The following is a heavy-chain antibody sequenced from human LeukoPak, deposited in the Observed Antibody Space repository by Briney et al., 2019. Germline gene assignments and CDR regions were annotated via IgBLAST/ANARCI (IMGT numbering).Heavy chain of an antibody. V-gene: IGHV3-74*01. CDR2: ISTDGYTT. CDR1: GLAFSAYK. Sequence: GGPMRLSCAASGLAFSAYKMHWVRQAPRKGLVWVSRISTDGYTTVYADFVQGRFTASRDNTKNTWSLEMNSLRAEDTAVYYCVVGGSPGYWGQGTLVTVSS. D-gene: IGHD2-15*01. CDR3: VVGGSPGY. J-gene: IGHJ4*02.